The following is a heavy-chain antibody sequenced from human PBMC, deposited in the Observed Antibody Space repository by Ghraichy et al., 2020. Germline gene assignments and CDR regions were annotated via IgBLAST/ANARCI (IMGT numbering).Heavy chain of an antibody. J-gene: IGHJ4*02. Sequence: RLSCAASGFTFSTYAMSWVRQVPGKGLEWVSTISHSDDTTYYADSVKGRFTISRDNSKNTLYLQMNSLRAEDMAIYYCTGGGRGSGWYIYWGQGTLVTVSS. V-gene: IGHV3-23*01. D-gene: IGHD6-13*01. CDR2: ISHSDDTT. CDR3: TGGGRGSGWYIY. CDR1: GFTFSTYA.